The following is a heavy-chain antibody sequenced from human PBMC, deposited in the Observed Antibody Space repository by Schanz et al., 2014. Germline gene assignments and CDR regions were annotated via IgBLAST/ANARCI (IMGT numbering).Heavy chain of an antibody. CDR3: ARAAYGGYTSTPLRY. CDR1: GYTFASYG. J-gene: IGHJ4*02. CDR2: ISGYNGNT. Sequence: QVQLVQSGAEVKKPGASVKVSCKASGYTFASYGISWVRQAPGQGPEWMGWISGYNGNTNYAQKFQGRVTMTTDTSTRTAYMELSSLRSEDTAVYYCARAAYGGYTSTPLRYWGQGTLVTVSS. V-gene: IGHV1-18*04. D-gene: IGHD5-12*01.